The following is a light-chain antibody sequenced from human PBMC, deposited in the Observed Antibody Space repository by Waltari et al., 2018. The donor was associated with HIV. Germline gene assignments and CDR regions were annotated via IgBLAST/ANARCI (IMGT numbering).Light chain of an antibody. Sequence: EIVLTQSPATLSLSPGDRATLSCRASHALSSYLAWYQQKPGQAPRLLIYDASNRATGIPARFSGSGSGTDFTLTISSLEPEDFAVYYCQQRSNSPRTFGQGTKVEFK. CDR3: QQRSNSPRT. J-gene: IGKJ1*01. CDR1: HALSSY. V-gene: IGKV3-11*01. CDR2: DAS.